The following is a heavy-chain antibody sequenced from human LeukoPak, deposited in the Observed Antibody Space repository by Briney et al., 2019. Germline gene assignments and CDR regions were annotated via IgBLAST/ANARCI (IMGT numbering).Heavy chain of an antibody. CDR2: INPNSGGT. D-gene: IGHD6-19*01. CDR3: ASIPGIAVAGTPY. J-gene: IGHJ4*02. CDR1: GYTFTGYY. V-gene: IGHV1-2*02. Sequence: ASVKVSCKASGYTFTGYYMHWVRQAPGQGLEWMGWINPNSGGTNYAQKFQGRVTMTRDTSISTAYMELSRLRSDDTAVYYCASIPGIAVAGTPYWGQGTLVTVSS.